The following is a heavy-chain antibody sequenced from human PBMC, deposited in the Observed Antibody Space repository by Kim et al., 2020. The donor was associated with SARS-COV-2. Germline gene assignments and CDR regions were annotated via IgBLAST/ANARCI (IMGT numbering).Heavy chain of an antibody. CDR3: TTEAIFGGYYYYGMDV. D-gene: IGHD3-3*01. J-gene: IGHJ6*02. CDR1: GFTFSNAW. V-gene: IGHV3-15*01. Sequence: GGSLRLSCAASGFTFSNAWMSWVRQAPGKGLEWVGRIKSKTDGGTTDYAAPVKGRFTISRDDSKNTLYLQMNSLKTEDTAVYYCTTEAIFGGYYYYGMDVWGQGTTVTVSS. CDR2: IKSKTDGGTT.